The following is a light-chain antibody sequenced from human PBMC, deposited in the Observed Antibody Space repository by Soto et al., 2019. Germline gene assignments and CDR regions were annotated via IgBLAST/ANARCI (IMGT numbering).Light chain of an antibody. CDR3: QQYADISAIT. CDR1: QDITNY. CDR2: DAS. V-gene: IGKV1-33*01. Sequence: DIQMTQAPSSLAASIGDRVTISCQATQDITNYLSWFQQRPGKAPELLIYDASRLLPGVPSRFSGSGSGTYFTLIINVLQPEDFATYYCQQYADISAITFGQGTRVEFK. J-gene: IGKJ5*01.